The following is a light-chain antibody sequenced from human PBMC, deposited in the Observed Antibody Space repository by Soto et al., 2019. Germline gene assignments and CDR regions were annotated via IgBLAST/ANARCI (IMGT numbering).Light chain of an antibody. CDR3: SSYASSGTLYV. J-gene: IGLJ1*01. V-gene: IGLV2-14*01. CDR1: SSDIGGSKY. CDR2: EVT. Sequence: QSALTLPASLSGSPGQSITISCTGTSSDIGGSKYVSWYQQHPGKAPKLMIYEVTYRPSGVSDRFSGSKSGNTASLTVSALQAEDEADYYCSSYASSGTLYVFGTGTKLTVL.